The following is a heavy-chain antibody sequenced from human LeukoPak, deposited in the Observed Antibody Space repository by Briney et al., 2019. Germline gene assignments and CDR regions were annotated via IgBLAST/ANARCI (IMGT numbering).Heavy chain of an antibody. V-gene: IGHV3-74*01. CDR1: GNYW. D-gene: IGHD6-13*01. CDR3: AVKFGRSSWPN. J-gene: IGHJ4*02. Sequence: GGSLRLSCAASGNYWMHWVRQAPGKGLVWVSHINSDGSWTSYADSVKGRFTISKDNAKSSLYLQMNSLRAEDTAIYYCAVKFGRSSWPNWGQGTLVTVSS. CDR2: INSDGSWT.